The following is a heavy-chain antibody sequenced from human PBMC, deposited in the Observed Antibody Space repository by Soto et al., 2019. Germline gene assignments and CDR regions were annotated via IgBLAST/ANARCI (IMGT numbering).Heavy chain of an antibody. CDR3: AKDYHVNGGNALDF. CDR2: LSADGTTI. J-gene: IGHJ4*02. Sequence: PGGSLRLSCAASAFMFSDYVMHWVRQAPGKGLEWVAGLSADGTTIDYVDSVKGRFIISRDNSRDTLYLEMNSLRIEDSAVYFCAKDYHVNGGNALDFWGLGTLVTVSS. V-gene: IGHV3-30*18. CDR1: AFMFSDYV. D-gene: IGHD2-2*01.